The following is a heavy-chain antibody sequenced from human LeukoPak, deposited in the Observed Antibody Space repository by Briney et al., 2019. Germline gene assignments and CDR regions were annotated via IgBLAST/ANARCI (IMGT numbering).Heavy chain of an antibody. J-gene: IGHJ4*02. V-gene: IGHV4-31*03. CDR3: ARDVDYGGNRYFDY. D-gene: IGHD4-23*01. Sequence: SQTLSITCTVSGGSISSGGYYWSWIRQHPGKGLEWIGYIYYSGSTYYNPSLKSRVTISVDTSKNQFSLKLSSVTAADTAVYYCARDVDYGGNRYFDYWGQGTLVTVSS. CDR1: GGSISSGGYY. CDR2: IYYSGST.